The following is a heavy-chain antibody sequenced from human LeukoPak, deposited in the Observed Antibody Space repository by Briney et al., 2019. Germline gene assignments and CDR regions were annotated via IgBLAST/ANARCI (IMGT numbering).Heavy chain of an antibody. V-gene: IGHV3-21*01. Sequence: AGGSLRLSCAASGFTFSSYSMNWVRQAPGKGLEWVSSISSSSSYIYYADSVKGRFTISRDNAKNSLYLQMNSLRAEDTAVYYCARNLASVKDAFDIWGQGTMVTVSS. D-gene: IGHD1-14*01. J-gene: IGHJ3*02. CDR2: ISSSSSYI. CDR3: ARNLASVKDAFDI. CDR1: GFTFSSYS.